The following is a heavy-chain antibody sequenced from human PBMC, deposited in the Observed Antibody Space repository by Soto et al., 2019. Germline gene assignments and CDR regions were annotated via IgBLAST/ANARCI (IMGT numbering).Heavy chain of an antibody. D-gene: IGHD6-19*01. Sequence: QVQLVESGGGVVQPGRSLRLSCAASGFTFSSYGMHWVRQAPGKGLEWVAVISYDGSNKYYADSVKGRFTISRDNSKNTLYLQMNSLRAEDTAVYYCAKDHSSGWEVAFDIWGQGTMVTVSS. CDR2: ISYDGSNK. J-gene: IGHJ3*02. V-gene: IGHV3-30*18. CDR3: AKDHSSGWEVAFDI. CDR1: GFTFSSYG.